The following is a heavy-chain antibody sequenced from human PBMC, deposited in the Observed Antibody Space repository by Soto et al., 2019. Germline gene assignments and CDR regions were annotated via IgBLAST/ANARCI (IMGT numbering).Heavy chain of an antibody. CDR2: IIPIFGTA. CDR3: ARVSYYDSSGYYEEYFQH. J-gene: IGHJ1*01. CDR1: GGTFSSYA. V-gene: IGHV1-69*13. D-gene: IGHD3-22*01. Sequence: SVKVSCKASGGTFSSYAISWVRQAPGQGLEWMGGIIPIFGTANYAQKFQGRVTITADESTSTAYMELSSLRSEDTAVYYCARVSYYDSSGYYEEYFQHWGQGTLVTVSS.